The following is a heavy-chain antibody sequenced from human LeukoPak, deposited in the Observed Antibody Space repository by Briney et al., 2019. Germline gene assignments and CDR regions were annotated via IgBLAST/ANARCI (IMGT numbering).Heavy chain of an antibody. Sequence: PGGSLRLSCAASGFTFSSYEMNWVRQAPGKGLEWVSYISSSGSTIYYADSVKGRFTISRDNSKNTLYLQINSLRAEDTAAYYCARANGDYYYYYMDVWGKGTTVTVSS. CDR1: GFTFSSYE. J-gene: IGHJ6*03. D-gene: IGHD4-17*01. V-gene: IGHV3-48*03. CDR3: ARANGDYYYYYMDV. CDR2: ISSSGSTI.